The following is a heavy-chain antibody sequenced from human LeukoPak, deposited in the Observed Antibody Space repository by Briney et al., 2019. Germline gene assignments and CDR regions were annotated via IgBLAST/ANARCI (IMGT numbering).Heavy chain of an antibody. CDR1: GFTFSNNG. CDR3: AKTQGFFDH. V-gene: IGHV3-23*01. J-gene: IGHJ4*02. CDR2: ISDGGDTT. Sequence: GGSLRLSYAASGFTFSNNGMTWVRQAPGKGMEWVTGISDGGDTTYDAGSVKGRFTVSRDNSKNILYLQRNSLRAEDTAIYYCAKTQGFFDHWGQGSLVTVSS.